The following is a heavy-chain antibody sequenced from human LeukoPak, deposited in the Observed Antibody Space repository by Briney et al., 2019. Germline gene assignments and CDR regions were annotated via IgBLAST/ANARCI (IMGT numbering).Heavy chain of an antibody. D-gene: IGHD1-26*01. CDR2: IYYSGST. V-gene: IGHV4-59*08. CDR3: ARQASLGATTGDSFDY. J-gene: IGHJ4*02. Sequence: SETLSLTCTVSGGSISSYYWSWIRQPPGKGLEWIGYIYYSGSTNYNPSLKSRVTISVDTSKNQFSLKLSSVTAADTAVYYCARQASLGATTGDSFDYWGQGTLVTVSS. CDR1: GGSISSYY.